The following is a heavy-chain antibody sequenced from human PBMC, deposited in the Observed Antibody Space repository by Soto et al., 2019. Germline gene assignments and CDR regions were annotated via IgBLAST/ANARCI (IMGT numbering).Heavy chain of an antibody. V-gene: IGHV4-34*01. CDR1: GGSFSGYY. CDR3: ARGNRGVPAAMPYYYYYYMAV. J-gene: IGHJ6*03. Sequence: SETLSLTCAVYGGSFSGYYWSWIRQPPGKGLEWIGEINHSGSTNYNPSLKSRVTISVDTSKNQFSLKLSSVTAADTAVYYCARGNRGVPAAMPYYYYYYMAVWGKGTTVT. D-gene: IGHD2-2*01. CDR2: INHSGST.